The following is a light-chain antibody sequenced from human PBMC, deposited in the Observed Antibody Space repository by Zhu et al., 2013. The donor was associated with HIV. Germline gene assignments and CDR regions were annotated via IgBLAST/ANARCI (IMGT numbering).Light chain of an antibody. V-gene: IGKV1-39*01. CDR1: ERISIH. CDR3: QDYNGFPWT. J-gene: IGKJ1*01. CDR2: SAY. Sequence: DIQMTQSPSSLSASVGDRITISCRASERISIHLNWYQQKPGKAPNLLIYSAYNLQSGVPSRFSGSGAGTEFTLTISSLQPEDFATYYCQDYNGFPWTFGQGTEVELK.